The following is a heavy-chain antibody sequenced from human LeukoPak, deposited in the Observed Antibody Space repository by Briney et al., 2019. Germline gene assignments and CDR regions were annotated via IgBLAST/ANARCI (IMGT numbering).Heavy chain of an antibody. CDR2: IEGDGSEK. Sequence: GGSLRLSCAASGFTFSSFWMNWVRHTPGKGLEWVANIEGDGSEKNYMDSVKGRFTISRDNAKKSMHLQMNSLRAEDTGVYYCAGGSGWLIDYWGQGTLVTVSS. J-gene: IGHJ4*02. CDR3: AGGSGWLIDY. CDR1: GFTFSSFW. D-gene: IGHD6-19*01. V-gene: IGHV3-7*03.